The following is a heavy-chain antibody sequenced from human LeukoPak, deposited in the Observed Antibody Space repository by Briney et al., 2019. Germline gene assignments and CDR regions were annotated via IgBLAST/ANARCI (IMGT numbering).Heavy chain of an antibody. D-gene: IGHD1-26*01. CDR2: INPNSGGT. Sequence: ASVKVSCKASGYTFTGYYMHWVRQAPGQGLEWMGWINPNSGGTNYAQKFQGRVTMTRDTSISTAYMELSRLRSDDTAVYYCARDSWELPPYFDYWGQGTLVTVSS. V-gene: IGHV1-2*02. J-gene: IGHJ4*02. CDR3: ARDSWELPPYFDY. CDR1: GYTFTGYY.